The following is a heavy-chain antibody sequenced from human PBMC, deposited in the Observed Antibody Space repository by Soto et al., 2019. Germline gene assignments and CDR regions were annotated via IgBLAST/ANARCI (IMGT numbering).Heavy chain of an antibody. D-gene: IGHD4-17*01. CDR1: GGSISSSNW. Sequence: PSETLSLTCAVSGGSISSSNWWSWVRQPPGKGLEWIGEIYHSGSTNNNPSLKSRVTISVDKSKNQFSLKLSSVTAADTAVYYCARDVIGSTVTNYYYGMAVWGQGTTVTVSS. CDR3: ARDVIGSTVTNYYYGMAV. J-gene: IGHJ6*02. CDR2: IYHSGST. V-gene: IGHV4-4*02.